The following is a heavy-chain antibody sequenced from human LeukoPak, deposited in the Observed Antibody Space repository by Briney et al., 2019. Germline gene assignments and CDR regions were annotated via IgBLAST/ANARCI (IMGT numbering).Heavy chain of an antibody. J-gene: IGHJ3*02. CDR2: IFTSGIISGNT. D-gene: IGHD3-22*01. V-gene: IGHV4-4*07. CDR1: GGSFSGYY. CDR3: ARDRYYYDTSGYFSAFET. Sequence: SETLSLTCAAYGGSFSGYYWSWIRQPPGKGLEVIWGIFTSGIISGNTNYNPSLESRVTVSVDASKNQFSLKLTSVTAADTAIYYRARDRYYYDTSGYFSAFETWGQGTMVTVSS.